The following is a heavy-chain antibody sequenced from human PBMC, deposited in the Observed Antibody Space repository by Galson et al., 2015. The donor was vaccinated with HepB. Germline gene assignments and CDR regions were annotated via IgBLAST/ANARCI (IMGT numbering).Heavy chain of an antibody. J-gene: IGHJ3*02. V-gene: IGHV3-30*04. D-gene: IGHD3-10*01. CDR1: GFTFSSYA. CDR3: ARGRMVRGLSLRYDAVDI. Sequence: SLRLSCAGSGFTFSSYAMHWVRQAPGKGLEWVAVISFDGFNKYYADSVKGRFTISRDNSKSTPHLQMNSLSAEDTAVYYCARGRMVRGLSLRYDAVDIWGQGTMVTVSS. CDR2: ISFDGFNK.